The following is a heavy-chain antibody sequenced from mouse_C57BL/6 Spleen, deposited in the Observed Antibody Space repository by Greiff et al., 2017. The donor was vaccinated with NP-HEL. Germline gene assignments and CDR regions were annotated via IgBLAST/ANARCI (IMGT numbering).Heavy chain of an antibody. CDR3: GRQSSNYAMDY. V-gene: IGHV10-1*01. Sequence: EVQLVESGGGLVQPKGSLKLSCAASGFSFNTYAMNWVRQAPGKGLEWVARIRSKSNNYTTYYAESVKDRFTISRDDSESMLYLQMNNLKTENTAMYYCGRQSSNYAMDYWGQGTSVTVSS. J-gene: IGHJ4*01. CDR2: IRSKSNNYTT. D-gene: IGHD1-1*01. CDR1: GFSFNTYA.